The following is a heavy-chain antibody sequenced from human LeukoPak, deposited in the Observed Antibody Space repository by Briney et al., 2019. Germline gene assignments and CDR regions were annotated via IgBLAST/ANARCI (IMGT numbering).Heavy chain of an antibody. CDR1: GFTFSSYG. D-gene: IGHD3-16*01. CDR3: AKWDRNTFGGAFDY. CDR2: IRYDGSNK. Sequence: PGGSLRLSCAASGFTFSSYGMHWVRQAPGKGLEWVAFIRYDGSNKYYADSVKGRFTISRDNSKNTLYLQMNSLRAEDTAVYYCAKWDRNTFGGAFDYWGQGTLVTVSS. J-gene: IGHJ4*02. V-gene: IGHV3-30*02.